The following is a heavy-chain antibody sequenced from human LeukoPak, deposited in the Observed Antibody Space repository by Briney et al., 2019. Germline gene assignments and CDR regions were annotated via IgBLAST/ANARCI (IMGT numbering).Heavy chain of an antibody. J-gene: IGHJ4*02. CDR3: ARGIAVAGIPFDY. CDR1: GGSISSGGYS. V-gene: IGHV4-30-4*07. D-gene: IGHD6-19*01. Sequence: PSETLSLTCAVSGGSISSGGYSWSWIRQPPGKGLEWIGYIYYSGSTYYNPSLKSRVTISVDTSKNQFSLKLSSVTAADTAVYYCARGIAVAGIPFDYWGQGTLVTVSS. CDR2: IYYSGST.